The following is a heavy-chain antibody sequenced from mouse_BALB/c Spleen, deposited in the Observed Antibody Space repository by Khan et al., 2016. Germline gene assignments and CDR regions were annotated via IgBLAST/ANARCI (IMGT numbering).Heavy chain of an antibody. V-gene: IGHV1-77*01. CDR2: IFPGSGIT. D-gene: IGHD1-2*01. CDR3: ARSYYGYFAMDY. Sequence: VKLLESGTELPRPGASVKLSCKASVYTFTDYYLHWVKQRTGQGLEWIGEIFPGSGITYYNEKFKGKASLTADTSSSTAYMQLSSLTSEDSAVYFCARSYYGYFAMDYWGHGASVTVSS. J-gene: IGHJ4*01. CDR1: VYTFTDYY.